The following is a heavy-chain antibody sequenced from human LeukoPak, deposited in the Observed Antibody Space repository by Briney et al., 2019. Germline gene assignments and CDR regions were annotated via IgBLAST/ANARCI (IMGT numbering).Heavy chain of an antibody. D-gene: IGHD4-23*01. CDR2: IYYSGST. Sequence: SWVRQHPGKGLEWIGYIYYSGSTYYNPSLKSRVTISVDTSKNQFSLKLSSVTAADTAVYYCARAERYGGNYDYWGQGTLVTVSS. J-gene: IGHJ4*02. CDR3: ARAERYGGNYDY. V-gene: IGHV4-31*02.